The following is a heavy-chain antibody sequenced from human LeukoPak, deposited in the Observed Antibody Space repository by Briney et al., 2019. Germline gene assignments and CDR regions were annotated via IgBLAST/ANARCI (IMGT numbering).Heavy chain of an antibody. Sequence: ASVTVSCQASVGTFSSYAISWVRQAPGQGLEWMGRIIPTFGIANYAQKFQGRVTITADKSTSTAYMELSSLRSEDTAVYYCARDRGELLYYFDYWGQGTLVTVSS. CDR3: ARDRGELLYYFDY. J-gene: IGHJ4*02. D-gene: IGHD1-26*01. CDR2: IIPTFGIA. CDR1: VGTFSSYA. V-gene: IGHV1-69*04.